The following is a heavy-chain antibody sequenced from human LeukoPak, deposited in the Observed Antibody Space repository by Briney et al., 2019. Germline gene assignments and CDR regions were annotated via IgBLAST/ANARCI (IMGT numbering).Heavy chain of an antibody. CDR1: GGTFSSYA. CDR3: AWPYYYDSSGYYYYH. CDR2: IIPIFGTA. D-gene: IGHD3-22*01. V-gene: IGHV1-69*13. Sequence: ASVKVSCKASGGTFSSYAISWVRQAPGQGLEWMGGIIPIFGTANYAQKFQGRVTITADESTSTAYMELSSLGSEDTAVYYCAWPYYYDSSGYYYYHWGQGTLVTVSS. J-gene: IGHJ5*02.